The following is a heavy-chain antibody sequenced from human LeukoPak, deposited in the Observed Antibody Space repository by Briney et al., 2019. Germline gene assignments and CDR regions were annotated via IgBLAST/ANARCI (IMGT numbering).Heavy chain of an antibody. CDR3: AMPPYGSGSYYKSNWFDP. CDR2: IAYDGSHK. J-gene: IGHJ5*02. Sequence: GGSLRLSCAASGFTFSNYAVHWVRQAPGKGLEWVAGIAYDGSHKDYADSVKGRFTISRDNSKNTLYLQMNSLRAEDTAVYYCAMPPYGSGSYYKSNWFDPWGQGTLVTVSS. CDR1: GFTFSNYA. V-gene: IGHV3-30*04. D-gene: IGHD3-10*01.